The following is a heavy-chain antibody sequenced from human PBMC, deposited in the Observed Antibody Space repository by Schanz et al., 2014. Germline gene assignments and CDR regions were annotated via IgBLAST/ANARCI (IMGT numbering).Heavy chain of an antibody. J-gene: IGHJ5*02. CDR2: INSVGSNT. Sequence: EVQLLESGGGLVQPGGSLRLSCAASGFTFSSHWMHWVRQDPGKGLVWVARINSVGSNTDYADSVTGRFTISRDNSKNTVHLQMNSLRPEDTAVYYCARDLIAAAESWFDPWGQGTPITVSS. V-gene: IGHV3-74*01. CDR3: ARDLIAAAESWFDP. D-gene: IGHD6-13*01. CDR1: GFTFSSHW.